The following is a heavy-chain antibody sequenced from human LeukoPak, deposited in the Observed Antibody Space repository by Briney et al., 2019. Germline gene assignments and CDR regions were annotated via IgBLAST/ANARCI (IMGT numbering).Heavy chain of an antibody. CDR1: GFTFTGHS. CDR3: AKDRYDYVWGSYRYPLRSYNWFDP. CDR2: IRYDGSNK. V-gene: IGHV3-30*02. J-gene: IGHJ5*02. Sequence: PGRSLRLSCVASGFTFTGHSMHWVRQAPGKGLEWVAFIRYDGSNKYYADSVKGRFTISRDNSKNTLYLQMNSLRAEDTAVYYCAKDRYDYVWGSYRYPLRSYNWFDPWGQGTLVTVSS. D-gene: IGHD3-16*02.